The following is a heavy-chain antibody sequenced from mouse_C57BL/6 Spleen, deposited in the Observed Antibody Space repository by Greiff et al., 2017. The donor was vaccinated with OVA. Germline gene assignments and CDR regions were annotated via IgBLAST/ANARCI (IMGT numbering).Heavy chain of an antibody. CDR3: ARWGSKGAMDY. J-gene: IGHJ4*01. D-gene: IGHD1-3*01. Sequence: VQLLQPGPELVKPGASVKLSCKASGYSFTGYYMHWVKQSSEKSLEWIGEINPSAGGTSYNQKFKGKATLTVEKSSSTAYMQLKSLTSEDSAVXSCARWGSKGAMDYWGQGTSVTVSS. CDR1: GYSFTGYY. CDR2: INPSAGGT. V-gene: IGHV1-43*01.